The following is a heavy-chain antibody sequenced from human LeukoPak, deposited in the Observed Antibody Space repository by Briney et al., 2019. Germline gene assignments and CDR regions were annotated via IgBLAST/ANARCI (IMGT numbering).Heavy chain of an antibody. D-gene: IGHD6-19*01. J-gene: IGHJ4*02. Sequence: SETLSLTCTVSGGSISNYYWSWIRQPAGKGLEWIGYIYYSGSTNYNPSLKSRVTISVDTSKNQFSLKLSSVTAADTAVYYCAREVRIAVAGTPTYHDYWGQGTLVTVSS. CDR1: GGSISNYY. CDR3: AREVRIAVAGTPTYHDY. V-gene: IGHV4-59*01. CDR2: IYYSGST.